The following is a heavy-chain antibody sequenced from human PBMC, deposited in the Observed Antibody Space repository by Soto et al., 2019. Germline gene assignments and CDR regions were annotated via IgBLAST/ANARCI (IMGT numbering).Heavy chain of an antibody. J-gene: IGHJ6*02. D-gene: IGHD5-18*01. Sequence: GASVKVSCKASGGTFSSYAISWVRQAPGQGLEWMGGIIPIFGTANYAQKFQGRVTITADKSTSTAYMELSSLRSEDTAVYYCARGQRGYSYGYYYGMDVWGQGTTVTVSS. CDR2: IIPIFGTA. V-gene: IGHV1-69*06. CDR3: ARGQRGYSYGYYYGMDV. CDR1: GGTFSSYA.